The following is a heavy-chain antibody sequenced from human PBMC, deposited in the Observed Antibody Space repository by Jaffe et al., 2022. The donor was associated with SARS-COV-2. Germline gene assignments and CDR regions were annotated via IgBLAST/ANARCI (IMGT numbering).Heavy chain of an antibody. V-gene: IGHV5-51*01. D-gene: IGHD4-17*01. J-gene: IGHJ4*02. CDR3: ARHAPTLNDYGDYESHYFDY. Sequence: EVQLVQSGAEVKKPGESLKISCKGSGYSFTSYWIGWVRQMPGKGLEWMGIIYPGDSDTRYSPSFQGQVTISADKSISTAYLQWSSLKASDTAMYYCARHAPTLNDYGDYESHYFDYWGQGTLVTVSS. CDR2: IYPGDSDT. CDR1: GYSFTSYW.